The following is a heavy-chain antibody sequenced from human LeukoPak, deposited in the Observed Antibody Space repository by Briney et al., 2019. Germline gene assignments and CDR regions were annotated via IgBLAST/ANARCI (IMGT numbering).Heavy chain of an antibody. CDR1: GGSISSYY. CDR3: ARAPDYDFWSGHPFDP. CDR2: IYTSGST. J-gene: IGHJ5*02. Sequence: SETLSLTCTVSGGSISSYYWSWIRQPPGKGLEWIGYIYTSGSTNYNPSLKSRVTISVDTSKNQFSLKLSSVTAADTAVYYCARAPDYDFWSGHPFDPWGQGTLVTVSS. D-gene: IGHD3-3*01. V-gene: IGHV4-4*09.